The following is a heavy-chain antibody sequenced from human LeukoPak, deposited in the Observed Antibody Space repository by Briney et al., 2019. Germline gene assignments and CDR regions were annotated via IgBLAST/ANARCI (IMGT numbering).Heavy chain of an antibody. D-gene: IGHD6-13*01. CDR3: AKDHTRIAAAGTLAS. CDR1: GFTFSSYG. CDR2: IWYDGSNK. V-gene: IGHV3-30*02. J-gene: IGHJ4*02. Sequence: GGSPRLSCAASGFTFSSYGMHWVRQAPGKGLEWVAVIWYDGSNKYYADSVKGRFTISRDNSKNTLYLQMNSLRAEDTAVYYCAKDHTRIAAAGTLASWGQGTLVTVSS.